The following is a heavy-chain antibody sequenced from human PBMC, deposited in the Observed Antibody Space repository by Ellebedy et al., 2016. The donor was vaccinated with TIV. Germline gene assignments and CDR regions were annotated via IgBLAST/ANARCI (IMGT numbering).Heavy chain of an antibody. CDR3: ARDLDKSSGWYGGAAY. CDR1: GFTFTSYT. CDR2: ISSTGYYI. D-gene: IGHD6-19*01. J-gene: IGHJ4*02. Sequence: GESLKISCAASGFTFTSYTMNWVRQAPGKGPEWVSSISSTGYYIYYADSVKGRFTISRDDARNSLFLQMDSLRAEDTALYYCARDLDKSSGWYGGAAYWGQGTQVTVSS. V-gene: IGHV3-21*01.